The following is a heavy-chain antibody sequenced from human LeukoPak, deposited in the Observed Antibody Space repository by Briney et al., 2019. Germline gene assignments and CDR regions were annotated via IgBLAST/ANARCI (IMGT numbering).Heavy chain of an antibody. Sequence: PSETLSLTCTVSDDSISTYYWSWIRQTPGEGLEWIGYIHHTEDTKYNPSLKGRVIISIDTSKNQFSLKLTSLTAADTAVYYCVRDNWLLSSNNWYYCGMDVWAQGTTVTVSS. V-gene: IGHV4-59*01. CDR2: IHHTEDT. CDR3: VRDNWLLSSNNWYYCGMDV. CDR1: DDSISTYY. J-gene: IGHJ6*02. D-gene: IGHD3-3*01.